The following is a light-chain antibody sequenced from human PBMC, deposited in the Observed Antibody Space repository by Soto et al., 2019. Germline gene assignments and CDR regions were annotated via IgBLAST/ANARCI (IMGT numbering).Light chain of an antibody. CDR3: SLSYSGPVV. CDR1: TGVVTSCHY. J-gene: IGLJ2*01. CDR2: DIT. Sequence: QAVVTQEPSLTVSPGGTVTLTCSSSTGVVTSCHYPCWYQQKPGQAPRTLIYDITNQHCWTPARFSGSVPGGRAALTLSGAQPDDEAESYCSLSYSGPVVFGGGTKLTVL. V-gene: IGLV7-46*01.